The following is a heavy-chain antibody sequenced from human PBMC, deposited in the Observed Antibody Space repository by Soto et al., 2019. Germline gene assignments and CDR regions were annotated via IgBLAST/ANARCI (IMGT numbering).Heavy chain of an antibody. D-gene: IGHD6-19*01. CDR3: ARGWDANS. Sequence: QVQMQESGPGLVKPSETLSLTCTVSGASVSSGNHYWSWIRQPPGKGLEYIGYIYHNGITNYSPSLKSRVTISADTSRNQFSLKVSSVTAADTAVYYCARGWDANSWGQGTLVTVSS. J-gene: IGHJ4*02. V-gene: IGHV4-61*01. CDR2: IYHNGIT. CDR1: GASVSSGNHY.